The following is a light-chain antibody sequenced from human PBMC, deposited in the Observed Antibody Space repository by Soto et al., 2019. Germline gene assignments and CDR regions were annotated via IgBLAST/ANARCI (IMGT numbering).Light chain of an antibody. V-gene: IGKV1-39*02. CDR3: QCYSSYPWT. CDR1: QTIGSY. Sequence: DIQMTQSPSSLSASVGDRVTITCRASQTIGSYVNWYQQKPGKAPRLLIYDASTLQSGVPSRFSGSGSGTEFSLTISSLQPDDFGTYYCQCYSSYPWTFGQGTRVEIK. J-gene: IGKJ1*01. CDR2: DAS.